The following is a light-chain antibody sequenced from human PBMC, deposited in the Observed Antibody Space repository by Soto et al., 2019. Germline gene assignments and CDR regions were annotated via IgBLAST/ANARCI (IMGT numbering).Light chain of an antibody. CDR3: QQYNNWLWT. V-gene: IGKV3-15*01. CDR2: GAS. CDR1: QSISSN. J-gene: IGKJ1*01. Sequence: EIVLTQSPVTLSLSPGERATLSCRASQSISSNLAWYQQKPGQAPRLLIYGASTRATGIPARFSGSGPGTEFTLTITSLQSEDFAVYYCQQYNNWLWTFGQGTKVDIK.